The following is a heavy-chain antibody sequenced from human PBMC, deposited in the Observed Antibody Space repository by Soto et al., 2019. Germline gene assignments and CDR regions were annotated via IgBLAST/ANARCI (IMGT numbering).Heavy chain of an antibody. CDR1: GYSFTTFW. J-gene: IGHJ4*02. Sequence: HGESLKISCKGSGYSFTTFWIGWVRQIPGKGLEWMAMIYPGDSDTKYGPSFQGQVTISADKSISTAYLQLNSLKTSDTAMYYCAKRSGYGYWIFDNWGQGTLVTVSS. D-gene: IGHD5-12*01. CDR2: IYPGDSDT. CDR3: AKRSGYGYWIFDN. V-gene: IGHV5-51*01.